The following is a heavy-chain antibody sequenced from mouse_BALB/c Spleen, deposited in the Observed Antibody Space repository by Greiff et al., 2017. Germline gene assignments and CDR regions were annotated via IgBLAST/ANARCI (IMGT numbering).Heavy chain of an antibody. D-gene: IGHD2-14*01. CDR1: GFSLTSYG. V-gene: IGHV2-4-1*01. Sequence: QVQLQQSGPGLVQPSQSLSITCTVSGFSLTSYGVHWVRQSPGKGLEWLGVIWSGGSTDYNAAFISRLSISKDNSKSQVFFKMNSLQADDTAIYYCARNLDYRYGLAYWGQGTLVTVSA. J-gene: IGHJ3*01. CDR2: IWSGGST. CDR3: ARNLDYRYGLAY.